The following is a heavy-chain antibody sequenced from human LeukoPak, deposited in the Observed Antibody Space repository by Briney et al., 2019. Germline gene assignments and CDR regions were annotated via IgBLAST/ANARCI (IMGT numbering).Heavy chain of an antibody. CDR1: GGSISSYY. Sequence: SETLSLTCTGSGGSISSYYWSWIPQPPGKGLEWIGYIYYSVSTHYNPSLKSRVTISVDTCKNQFSLKLSSVTAADTAVYYCARQLRRAVVLPPANGGLRDAFDIWGQGTMVTVYS. CDR2: IYYSVST. V-gene: IGHV4-59*08. J-gene: IGHJ3*02. CDR3: ARQLRRAVVLPPANGGLRDAFDI. D-gene: IGHD2-2*01.